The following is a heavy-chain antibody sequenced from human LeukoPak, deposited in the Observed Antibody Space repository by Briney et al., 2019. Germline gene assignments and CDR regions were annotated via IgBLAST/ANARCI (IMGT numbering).Heavy chain of an antibody. CDR1: GFTFSNYN. V-gene: IGHV3-48*01. J-gene: IGHJ6*02. CDR2: VLSSGTT. Sequence: GGSLRRSCAASGFTFSNYNMAWVRQAPGRGLEWVSHVLSSGTTYYADSVKGRFTISRDNAKNSLYLQMNSLRAEDTAVYYCARETDFSSTSCYTDARYYYGMDVWGQGATVTVSS. D-gene: IGHD2-2*02. CDR3: ARETDFSSTSCYTDARYYYGMDV.